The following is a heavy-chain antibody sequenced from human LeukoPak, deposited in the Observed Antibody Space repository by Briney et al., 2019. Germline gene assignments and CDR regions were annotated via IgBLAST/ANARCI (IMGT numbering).Heavy chain of an antibody. CDR3: ARVPYYDILTGQPVGAFDI. V-gene: IGHV4-59*01. J-gene: IGHJ3*02. CDR1: GGSISSYY. D-gene: IGHD3-9*01. Sequence: SETLSLTCTVSGGSISSYYWSWIRQPPGKGLEWIGYIYYSGSTNHNPSLKSRVTISVDTSKNQFSLKLSSVTAADTAVYYCARVPYYDILTGQPVGAFDIWGQGTMVTVSS. CDR2: IYYSGST.